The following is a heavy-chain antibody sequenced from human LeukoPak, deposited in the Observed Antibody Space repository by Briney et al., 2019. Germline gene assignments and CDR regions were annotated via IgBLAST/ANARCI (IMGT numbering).Heavy chain of an antibody. V-gene: IGHV3-21*01. CDR1: GFTFSSYS. D-gene: IGHD6-13*01. CDR3: TRDPPPGIAAAGDTSFDY. CDR2: ISGSSSYI. Sequence: PGGSLRLSCAASGFTFSSYSMNWVRQAPGKGLEWVSSISGSSSYIYYADSVKGRFTISRHNAKNSLYLQMNSPRAEDTAVYYCTRDPPPGIAAAGDTSFDYWGQGTLVTVSS. J-gene: IGHJ4*02.